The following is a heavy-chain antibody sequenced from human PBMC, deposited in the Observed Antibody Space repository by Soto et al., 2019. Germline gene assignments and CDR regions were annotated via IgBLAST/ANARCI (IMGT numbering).Heavy chain of an antibody. Sequence: GGSLRLSCAASGFTFSNAWMSWVRQAPGKGLEWVGRIKSKTDGGTTDYAAPVKGRFTISRDDSKNTLYLQMNSLKTEDTAVYYCTTGVVVVVAATPMYYFDYWGQGTLVTVSS. J-gene: IGHJ4*02. CDR1: GFTFSNAW. V-gene: IGHV3-15*01. D-gene: IGHD2-15*01. CDR2: IKSKTDGGTT. CDR3: TTGVVVVVAATPMYYFDY.